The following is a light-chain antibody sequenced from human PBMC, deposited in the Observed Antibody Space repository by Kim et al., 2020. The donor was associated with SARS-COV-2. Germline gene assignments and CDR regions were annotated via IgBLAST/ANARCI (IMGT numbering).Light chain of an antibody. CDR1: QIVSSIY. CDR2: GAS. V-gene: IGKV3-20*01. CDR3: HQYGSSPRT. Sequence: SPGEKTTLSCRASQIVSSIYLAWYQQKPGQAPMLLINGASSRATGIPDRFSTSGSGTDFTLTISRLEPEDFAVYYCHQYGSSPRTFGQGTKVDIK. J-gene: IGKJ1*01.